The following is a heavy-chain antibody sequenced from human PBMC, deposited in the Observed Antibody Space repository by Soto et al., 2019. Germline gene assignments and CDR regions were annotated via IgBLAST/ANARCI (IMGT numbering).Heavy chain of an antibody. CDR2: IIPIFGTA. CDR3: ARELRPNIYYYYGMDV. J-gene: IGHJ6*02. D-gene: IGHD5-12*01. V-gene: IGHV1-69*13. CDR1: GGTFSSYA. Sequence: ASVKVSCKASGGTFSSYATSWVRQAPGQGLEWMGGIIPIFGTANYAQKFQGRVTITADESTSTAYMELSSLRSEDTAVYYCARELRPNIYYYYGMDVWGQGTTVTVSS.